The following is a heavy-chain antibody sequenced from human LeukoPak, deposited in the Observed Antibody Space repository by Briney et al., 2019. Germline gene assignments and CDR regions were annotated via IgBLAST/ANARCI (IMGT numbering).Heavy chain of an antibody. CDR3: ARDFCSTSCNLGY. CDR2: IIPIFGTA. CDR1: GGTFSSYA. V-gene: IGHV1-69*13. J-gene: IGHJ4*02. Sequence: ASVKVSCKASGGTFSSYAISWVRQAPGQGLEWMGGIIPIFGTANYAQKFQGRVTITADESTSTAYMELSSLRSEDTAVYYCARDFCSTSCNLGYWGQRTLVTVSS. D-gene: IGHD2-2*01.